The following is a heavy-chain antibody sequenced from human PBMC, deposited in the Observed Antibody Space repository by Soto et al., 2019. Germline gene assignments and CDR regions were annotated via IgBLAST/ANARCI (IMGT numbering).Heavy chain of an antibody. CDR2: ISYDGSNK. CDR3: AKEMGEGLRYFGLTYYYYGMDV. V-gene: IGHV3-30*18. J-gene: IGHJ6*02. D-gene: IGHD3-9*01. Sequence: PGGSLRLSCAASGLTFSSYGMHWVRQAPGKGLEWVAVISYDGSNKYYADSVKGRFTISRDNSKNTLYLQMNSLRAEDTAVYYCAKEMGEGLRYFGLTYYYYGMDVWGQGTTVTVSS. CDR1: GLTFSSYG.